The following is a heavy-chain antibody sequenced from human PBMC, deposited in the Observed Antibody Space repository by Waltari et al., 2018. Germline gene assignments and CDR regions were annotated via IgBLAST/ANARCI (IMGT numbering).Heavy chain of an antibody. CDR2: FRYDGSNE. Sequence: QVQLVESGGGVVQPGGSLRRSGAACGFTFRSYGMNWVRQAPGKGPEWVAYFRYDGSNEDYEESVKGRFTISRDNSKNTLYLQMNSLRTEDTAVYYCAGGGYSGNDFTQYWGQGTPVTVSS. CDR3: AGGGYSGNDFTQY. D-gene: IGHD5-12*01. J-gene: IGHJ4*02. CDR1: GFTFRSYG. V-gene: IGHV3-30*02.